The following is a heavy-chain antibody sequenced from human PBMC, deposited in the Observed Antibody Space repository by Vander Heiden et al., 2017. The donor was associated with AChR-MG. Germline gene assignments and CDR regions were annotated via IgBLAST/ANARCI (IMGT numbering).Heavy chain of an antibody. CDR1: GFTFSSYS. Sequence: EVQLVESGGGLVKPGGSLRLSCAASGFTFSSYSMNWVRQAPGKGLEWVSSISSSSSYIYYADSVKGRFTISRDNAKNSLYLQMNSLRAEDTAVYYCARDRRGGTCMDVWCQGTTVTVSS. CDR2: ISSSSSYI. J-gene: IGHJ6*02. V-gene: IGHV3-21*01. CDR3: ARDRRGGTCMDV. D-gene: IGHD1-1*01.